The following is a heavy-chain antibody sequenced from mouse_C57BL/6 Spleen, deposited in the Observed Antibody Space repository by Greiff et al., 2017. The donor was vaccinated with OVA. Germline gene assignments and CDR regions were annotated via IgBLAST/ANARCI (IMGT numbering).Heavy chain of an antibody. CDR3: ARGEEDYYGSSYDY. Sequence: VQLQQSGPELVKPGASVKISCKASGYSFTGYYMNWVKQSPEKSLEWLGEINPSTGGTTYNQKFTAKATLTVDQSSSTAYMQLKSLTSEDSAVYYCARGEEDYYGSSYDYWGQGTTLTVSS. CDR1: GYSFTGYY. J-gene: IGHJ2*01. D-gene: IGHD1-1*01. V-gene: IGHV1-42*01. CDR2: INPSTGGT.